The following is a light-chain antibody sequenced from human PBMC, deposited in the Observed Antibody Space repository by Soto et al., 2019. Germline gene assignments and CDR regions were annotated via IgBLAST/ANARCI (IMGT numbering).Light chain of an antibody. V-gene: IGKV3-20*01. CDR2: GGS. CDR3: QQYGNSPT. CDR1: QRVSGSS. Sequence: VLTQSPGTLSLCPGDRATLSCRASQRVSGSSLAWYQQKPGRAPWLLIYGGSTRATGVPDRFSGNGSGADFTLTISRLEPEDFAVYHCQQYGNSPTFGQGTKADIK. J-gene: IGKJ2*01.